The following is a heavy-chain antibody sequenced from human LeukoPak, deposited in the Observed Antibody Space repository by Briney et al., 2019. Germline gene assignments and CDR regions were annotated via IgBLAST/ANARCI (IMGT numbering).Heavy chain of an antibody. CDR1: GFTFDDYA. V-gene: IGHV3-43D*03. D-gene: IGHD1-1*01. Sequence: GGSLRLSCAASGFTFDDYAMHWVRQAPGKGLEWVSLISWDGGSTYYADSVKGRFTISRDNSKNSLYLQMNSLRAEDTAVYYCARLNWNGYYYYGMDVWGQGTTVTVSS. CDR2: ISWDGGST. J-gene: IGHJ6*02. CDR3: ARLNWNGYYYYGMDV.